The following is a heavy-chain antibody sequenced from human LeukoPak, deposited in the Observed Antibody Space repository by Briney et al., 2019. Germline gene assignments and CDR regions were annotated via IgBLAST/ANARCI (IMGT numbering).Heavy chain of an antibody. CDR2: ISWNSGSI. Sequence: PGGSLRLSCAASGFTFDDYAMHWVRQAPGKGLEWVSGISWNSGSIGYADSVKGRFTISSDNAKNSLHLQMNSLRAEDTSIYYCVRGGLSSSWYYWGQGTLVTVSS. J-gene: IGHJ4*02. V-gene: IGHV3-9*01. CDR1: GFTFDDYA. CDR3: VRGGLSSSWYY. D-gene: IGHD6-13*01.